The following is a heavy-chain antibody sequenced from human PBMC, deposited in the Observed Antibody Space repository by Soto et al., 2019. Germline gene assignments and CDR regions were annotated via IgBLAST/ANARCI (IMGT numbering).Heavy chain of an antibody. Sequence: QVQLQESGPGLVKPSETLSLTYTVSGGSVSSGSYYWSWIRQPPGKGLEWIGYIYYSGSTNYNPSLKSRVTISVDTSKNQFSLKLSSVTAADTAVYYCARVRRIYYYGIDVWGQGTTVTVSS. CDR3: ARVRRIYYYGIDV. CDR2: IYYSGST. CDR1: GGSVSSGSYY. J-gene: IGHJ6*02. V-gene: IGHV4-61*01.